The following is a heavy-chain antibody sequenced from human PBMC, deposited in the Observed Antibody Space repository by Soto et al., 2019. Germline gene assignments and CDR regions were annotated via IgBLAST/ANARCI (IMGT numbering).Heavy chain of an antibody. D-gene: IGHD2-2*01. CDR1: GFNFRGYA. Sequence: PGGSLRLSCTASGFNFRGYAMIWVRQAPGKGLDWVSGISASETNRFYGDSVKGRFTISRDNSKDTLYLQMNSLRVEDTAVYYCARAGPYCSSVTCYVSLDYWGPGTLVTVSS. J-gene: IGHJ4*02. V-gene: IGHV3-23*01. CDR3: ARAGPYCSSVTCYVSLDY. CDR2: ISASETNR.